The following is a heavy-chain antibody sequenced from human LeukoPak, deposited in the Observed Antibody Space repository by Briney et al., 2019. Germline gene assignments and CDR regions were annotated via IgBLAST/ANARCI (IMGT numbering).Heavy chain of an antibody. CDR1: GGSISSSSYY. CDR2: IYYTGTT. J-gene: IGHJ3*02. D-gene: IGHD6-6*01. V-gene: IGHV4-39*07. Sequence: SETLSLTCTVSGGSISSSSYYWGWIRQPPGKGLEWIGSIYYTGTTYYNPSLESRVTISVDTSKNQFSLKLSSVTAADTAVYYCARTYSSWGAFDIWGQGTMVTVSS. CDR3: ARTYSSWGAFDI.